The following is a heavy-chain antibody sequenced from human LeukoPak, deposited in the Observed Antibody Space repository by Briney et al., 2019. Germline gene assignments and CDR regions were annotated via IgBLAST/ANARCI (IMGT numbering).Heavy chain of an antibody. J-gene: IGHJ4*02. CDR2: MNPNSGNT. V-gene: IGHV1-8*03. D-gene: IGHD6-13*01. Sequence: ASVKVSCKASGYTFTSYDINWVRQATGQGLEWMGWMNPNSGNTGYAQKFQGRVTITRNTSISTAYMELSSLRSEDTAVYYCARGGSIAAAGPPDYWGQGTLVTVSS. CDR1: GYTFTSYD. CDR3: ARGGSIAAAGPPDY.